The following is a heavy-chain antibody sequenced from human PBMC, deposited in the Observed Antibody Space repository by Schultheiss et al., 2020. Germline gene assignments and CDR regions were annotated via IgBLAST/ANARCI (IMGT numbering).Heavy chain of an antibody. CDR1: GGSISSGDYY. V-gene: IGHV4-31*03. D-gene: IGHD2-2*01. CDR3: ARVYQGRFYFDY. J-gene: IGHJ4*02. CDR2: IYYSGTT. Sequence: SETLSLTCIVSGGSISSGDYYWSWIRQHPGKGLEWIGYIYYSGTTYHNPSLTSRLTISVDTSKNQFSLKLSSVTAADTAVYYCARVYQGRFYFDYWVQGTLVTVS.